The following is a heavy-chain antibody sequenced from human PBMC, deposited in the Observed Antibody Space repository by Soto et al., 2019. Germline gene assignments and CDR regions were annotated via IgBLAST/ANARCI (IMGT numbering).Heavy chain of an antibody. CDR1: GYRFPSYG. CDR3: ARVQPPRIAVAYYYYYGMDV. D-gene: IGHD6-19*01. Sequence: ASVKVSCKVSGYRFPSYGINWVRQAPGQGLEWVGWVNPDNHNTNYAQNFQHRVSLTTDTSTNTAFLELRGLRSDDTAVYYCARVQPPRIAVAYYYYYGMDVWGQGTTVTVSS. J-gene: IGHJ6*02. CDR2: VNPDNHNT. V-gene: IGHV1-18*01.